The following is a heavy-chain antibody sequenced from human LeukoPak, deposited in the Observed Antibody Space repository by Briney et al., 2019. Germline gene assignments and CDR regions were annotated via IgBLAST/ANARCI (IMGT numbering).Heavy chain of an antibody. Sequence: SETLSLTCTVSGVSISSGDYYWSWIRQPPGKGLEWIGYIYYSGSTYYNPSLKSRVTISVDTSKNQFSLKLSSVTAADTAVYYCAWTGTGYYYYGMDVWGQGTTVTVSS. CDR2: IYYSGST. V-gene: IGHV4-30-4*01. J-gene: IGHJ6*01. D-gene: IGHD3/OR15-3a*01. CDR3: AWTGTGYYYYGMDV. CDR1: GVSISSGDYY.